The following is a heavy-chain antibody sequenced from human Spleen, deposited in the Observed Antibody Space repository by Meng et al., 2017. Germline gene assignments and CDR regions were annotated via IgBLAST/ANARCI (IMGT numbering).Heavy chain of an antibody. Sequence: GGSLRLSCAASGFTFSDYRMNWVRQAPGKGLEWVAVISYDGSNKYYADSVKGRFTISRDNGKNSLYLQMNSLRAEDTALYYCAKSHGDYLTSYFHHWGQGTLVTVSS. J-gene: IGHJ1*01. CDR2: ISYDGSNK. D-gene: IGHD4-17*01. CDR1: GFTFSDYR. V-gene: IGHV3-30*18. CDR3: AKSHGDYLTSYFHH.